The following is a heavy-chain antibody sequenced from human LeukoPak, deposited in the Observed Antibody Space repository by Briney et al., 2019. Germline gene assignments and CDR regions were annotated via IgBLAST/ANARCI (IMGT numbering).Heavy chain of an antibody. V-gene: IGHV6-1*01. J-gene: IGHJ4*02. D-gene: IGHD5-12*01. CDR3: ARVFSSAYDTSFEY. Sequence: SQTLSLTCAISGDSVSSNSAAWNWIRQSPSRGLEWLGRTYYRSKWYNGYAVSVKSRVTINPDTSKNQFSLQLNSVAPEDTAVYYCARVFSSAYDTSFEYWGQGTLVTVSS. CDR1: GDSVSSNSAA. CDR2: TYYRSKWYN.